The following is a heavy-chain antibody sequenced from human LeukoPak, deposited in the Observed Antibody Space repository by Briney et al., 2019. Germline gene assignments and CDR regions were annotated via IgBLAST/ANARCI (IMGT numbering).Heavy chain of an antibody. CDR2: IYYSGST. CDR1: GGPISSSSYY. Sequence: PSETLSLTCTVSGGPISSSSYYWGWIRQPPGKGLEWIGSIYYSGSTYYNPSLKSRVTISVDTSKNRFSLKLSSVTAADTAVYYCARQKALVVVAAQFDPWGQGTLVTISS. V-gene: IGHV4-39*01. D-gene: IGHD2-15*01. CDR3: ARQKALVVVAAQFDP. J-gene: IGHJ5*02.